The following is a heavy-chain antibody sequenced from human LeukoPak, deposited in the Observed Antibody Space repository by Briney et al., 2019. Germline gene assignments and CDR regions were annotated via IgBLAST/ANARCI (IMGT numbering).Heavy chain of an antibody. J-gene: IGHJ4*02. Sequence: SETLSLTCTVSGGSISSYYWSWIRQPPGKGLEWIGYIYYSGSTNYNPSLKSRVTISVDTSKNQFSLKLSSVTAADTAVYYCARARYGGNSFDYWGQGTLVTVSS. CDR2: IYYSGST. CDR1: GGSISSYY. D-gene: IGHD4-23*01. V-gene: IGHV4-59*01. CDR3: ARARYGGNSFDY.